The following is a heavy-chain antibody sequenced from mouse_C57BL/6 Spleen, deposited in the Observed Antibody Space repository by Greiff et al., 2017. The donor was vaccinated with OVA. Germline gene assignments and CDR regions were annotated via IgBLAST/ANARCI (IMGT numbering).Heavy chain of an antibody. CDR2: IWSGGST. D-gene: IGHD4-1*01. J-gene: IGHJ1*03. CDR1: GFSLTSYG. CDR3: ARELGRGYFDV. V-gene: IGHV2-2*01. Sequence: VQLQQSGPGLVQPSQSLSITCTVSGFSLTSYGVHWVRQSPGKGLEWLGVIWSGGSTDYNAAFISRLSISKDNSKSQVFFKMNSLQADDTAIYYWARELGRGYFDVWGTGTTVTVSS.